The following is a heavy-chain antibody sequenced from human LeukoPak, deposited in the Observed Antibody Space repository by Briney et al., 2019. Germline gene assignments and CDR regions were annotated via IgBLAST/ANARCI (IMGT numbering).Heavy chain of an antibody. J-gene: IGHJ5*02. CDR2: IYYSGST. Sequence: SETLSLTCTVSGGSISSGGYYWSWIRQHPGKGLEWIGYIYYSGSTYYNPSLKRRVTISVDTSKNQFSLKLSSVTAVDTAVYYCARASNLYYYDSSGPPGWFDPWGQGTLVTVSS. CDR1: GGSISSGGYY. CDR3: ARASNLYYYDSSGPPGWFDP. D-gene: IGHD3-22*01. V-gene: IGHV4-31*03.